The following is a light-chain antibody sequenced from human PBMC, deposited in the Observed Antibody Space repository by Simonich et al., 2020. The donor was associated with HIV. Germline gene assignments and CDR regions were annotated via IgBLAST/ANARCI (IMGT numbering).Light chain of an antibody. J-gene: IGKJ4*01. Sequence: DIPMTQSPSTLSASVGDRVTLTCRASQSISSWLAWYQQKPGKAPKLLIYKASSLESGVPSSFSGSGSGTEFTLTISSLQPDDFATYYCQQYNTYSLTFGGGTKVEIE. V-gene: IGKV1-5*03. CDR2: KAS. CDR1: QSISSW. CDR3: QQYNTYSLT.